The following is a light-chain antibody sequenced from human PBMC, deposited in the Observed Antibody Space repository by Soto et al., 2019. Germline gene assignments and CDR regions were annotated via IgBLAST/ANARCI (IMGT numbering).Light chain of an antibody. CDR3: QQYGSSPWT. Sequence: EVVLTQSPGTLSLSPGERATLSCRASQSVSSSYLAWYQQKPGQAPRLLIFIASSRAAGIPDRFSGSGSGTDFTLTISRLEPEEFAVYYCQQYGSSPWTVGQGTKVEIK. CDR1: QSVSSSY. CDR2: IAS. V-gene: IGKV3-20*01. J-gene: IGKJ1*01.